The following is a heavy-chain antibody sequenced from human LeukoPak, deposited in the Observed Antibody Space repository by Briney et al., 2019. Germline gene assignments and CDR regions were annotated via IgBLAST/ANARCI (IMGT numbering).Heavy chain of an antibody. D-gene: IGHD6-13*01. J-gene: IGHJ6*02. CDR3: AKALREYSSSWQDYYYYYGMDV. CDR2: ISGSGGST. V-gene: IGHV3-23*01. Sequence: PGGSLRLSCAASGFTFSSYAMSWVRQAPGKGLEWVSAISGSGGSTYYADSVKGRFTISRDNSKNTLYLQMNSLRAEDTAVYYCAKALREYSSSWQDYYYYYGMDVWGRGTTVTVSS. CDR1: GFTFSSYA.